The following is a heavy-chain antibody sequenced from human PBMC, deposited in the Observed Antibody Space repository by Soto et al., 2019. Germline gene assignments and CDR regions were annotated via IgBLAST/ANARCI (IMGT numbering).Heavy chain of an antibody. J-gene: IGHJ4*02. D-gene: IGHD3-16*01. CDR3: ARDHGGGGLTLEY. CDR1: GFTVSSNY. Sequence: PGGSLRLSCAASGFTVSSNYMSWIRQAPGKGLEWVSDISNSGRITHHADSVEGRFTISRDNAKDSLYLQMNSLRPEDSAIYYCARDHGGGGLTLEYWGQGTLVTVSS. V-gene: IGHV3-11*01. CDR2: ISNSGRIT.